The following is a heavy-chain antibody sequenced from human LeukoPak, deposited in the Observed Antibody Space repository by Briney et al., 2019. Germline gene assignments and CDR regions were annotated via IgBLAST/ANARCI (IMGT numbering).Heavy chain of an antibody. CDR1: GGSISSSSYY. D-gene: IGHD5-18*01. J-gene: IGHJ3*02. CDR3: AREGDAASPVGAFDI. Sequence: SETLSLTCTVSGGSISSSSYYWGWIRQPPGKGLEWIGSIYYSGSTYYNPSLKSRVTISVDTSKNQFSLKLSSVTAADTAVYYCAREGDAASPVGAFDIWGQGTMVTVSS. V-gene: IGHV4-39*02. CDR2: IYYSGST.